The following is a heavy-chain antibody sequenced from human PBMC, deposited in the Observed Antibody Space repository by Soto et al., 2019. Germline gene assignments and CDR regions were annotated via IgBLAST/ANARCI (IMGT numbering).Heavy chain of an antibody. D-gene: IGHD3-22*01. J-gene: IGHJ4*02. CDR1: GFTFSSYS. CDR3: ARVCSSGWVDY. CDR2: ISSSSSYI. V-gene: IGHV3-21*01. Sequence: EVQLVESGGGLVKPGGSLRLSCAASGFTFSSYSMNWVRQAPGKGLEWVSSISSSSSYIYYADSVKGRFTISRDNAKNSLYLQMNSLRAEDTAVYYCARVCSSGWVDYWGQGTLVTVSS.